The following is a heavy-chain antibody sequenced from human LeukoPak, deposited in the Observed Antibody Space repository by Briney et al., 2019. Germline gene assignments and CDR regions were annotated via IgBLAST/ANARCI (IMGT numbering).Heavy chain of an antibody. V-gene: IGHV3-7*01. CDR1: GFTFSSYW. CDR3: ARERAVLWFGDGYYYGMDV. D-gene: IGHD3-10*01. J-gene: IGHJ6*02. Sequence: GGPLRLSCAASGFTFSSYWMSWVRQAPGKGLEWVANIKQDGSEKYYVDSVKGRFTISRDNAKNSLYLQMNSLRAEDTAVYYCARERAVLWFGDGYYYGMDVWGQGTTVTVSS. CDR2: IKQDGSEK.